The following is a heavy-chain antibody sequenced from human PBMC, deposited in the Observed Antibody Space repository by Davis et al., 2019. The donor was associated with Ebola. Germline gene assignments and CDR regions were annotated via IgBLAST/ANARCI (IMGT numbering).Heavy chain of an antibody. Sequence: PGGSLRLSCAASGFTFSSYVMHWVRQAPGKGLEWVALIRYDGDNRYYADSVKGRFTVSRDNSKNTLYLQMNSLRTEDTAVYYCAREYYDTSGSLGYWGQGTLVTVSS. CDR2: IRYDGDNR. CDR1: GFTFSSYV. J-gene: IGHJ4*02. D-gene: IGHD3-22*01. V-gene: IGHV3-30*02. CDR3: AREYYDTSGSLGY.